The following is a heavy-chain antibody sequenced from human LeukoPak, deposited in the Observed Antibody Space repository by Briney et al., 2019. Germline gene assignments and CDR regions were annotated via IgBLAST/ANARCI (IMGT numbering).Heavy chain of an antibody. CDR3: ARHASRYDSSGYYYFDY. J-gene: IGHJ4*02. CDR2: IYTSGST. CDR1: GGSISSYY. V-gene: IGHV4-4*07. Sequence: TSETLSLTCTVSGGSISSYYWSWIRQPAGKGLEWIGRIYTSGSTNYHPSLKSRVTMSVDTSKNQFSLKLSSVTAADTAVYYCARHASRYDSSGYYYFDYWGQGTLVTVSS. D-gene: IGHD3-22*01.